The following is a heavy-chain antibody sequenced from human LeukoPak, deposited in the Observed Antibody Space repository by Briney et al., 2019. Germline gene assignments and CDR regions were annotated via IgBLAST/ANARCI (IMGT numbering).Heavy chain of an antibody. Sequence: GGSLRLSCAASGFTFSSYAMSWVRQAPGKGLEWVSAISGSGGSTYYADSVKGRFTISRDNSKNTLYLQMNSLRAEDTAVYYRAKDLQSYYYYYGMDVWGQGTTVTVSS. CDR2: ISGSGGST. V-gene: IGHV3-23*01. J-gene: IGHJ6*02. CDR3: AKDLQSYYYYYGMDV. CDR1: GFTFSSYA.